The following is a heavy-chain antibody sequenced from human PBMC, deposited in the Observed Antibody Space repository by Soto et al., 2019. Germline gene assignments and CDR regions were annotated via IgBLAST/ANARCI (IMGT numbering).Heavy chain of an antibody. CDR2: MNPNSCNT. CDR3: AREKSRRYDH. V-gene: IGHV1-8*01. CDR1: GYTFTSYD. Sequence: QVQLVQSGAEVKKPGASVKVSCKASGYTFTSYDINWVRQATGQGLEWMGWMNPNSCNTVYAQKFQCRVTMTRNTSISKADKEVSSLRTEDTAVYYCAREKSRRYDHWGQGTLVTVSS. J-gene: IGHJ4*02.